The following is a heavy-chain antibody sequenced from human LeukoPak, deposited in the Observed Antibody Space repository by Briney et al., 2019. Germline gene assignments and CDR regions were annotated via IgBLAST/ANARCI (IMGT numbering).Heavy chain of an antibody. CDR2: INPSVGGT. CDR3: ARHGSGRYYPAEGRVDY. J-gene: IGHJ4*02. CDR1: GGTFSSYA. Sequence: ASVKVSCKAFGGTFSSYAISWVRQAPGQGLEWMGIINPSVGGTTYARKFQGRVTMTRDTSTSTVYMELSSLRSEDTAVYYCARHGSGRYYPAEGRVDYWGQGTLVTVSS. V-gene: IGHV1-46*03. D-gene: IGHD3-10*01.